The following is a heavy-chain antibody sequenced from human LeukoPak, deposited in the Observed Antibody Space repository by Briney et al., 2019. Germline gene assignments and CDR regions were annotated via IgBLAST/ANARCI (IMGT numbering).Heavy chain of an antibody. D-gene: IGHD3-22*01. CDR1: GGSISTYY. CDR3: ARAPRGESDAASGFYGVDV. Sequence: PSKTLSLTCTVSGGSISTYYWTWIRQPPGKGLEWIGYSHYSGSTNYNPSLKSRVTISVDTSKNQFSLKLNSVTAADTAVYYCARAPRGESDAASGFYGVDVWGQGTTVTVSS. J-gene: IGHJ6*02. V-gene: IGHV4-59*01. CDR2: SHYSGST.